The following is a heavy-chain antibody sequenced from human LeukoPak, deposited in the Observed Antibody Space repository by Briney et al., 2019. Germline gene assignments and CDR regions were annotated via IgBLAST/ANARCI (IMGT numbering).Heavy chain of an antibody. CDR3: ARLSYDILTGYSSPYDY. CDR1: GYSFTSYW. J-gene: IGHJ4*02. Sequence: GESLKISCKGSGYSFTSYWIGWVRQMPGKGLEWMGIIYPGDSDTRYSPSFQGQVTISADKSISTAYLQWSSLKASDTAMYYCARLSYDILTGYSSPYDYWGQGTLVTVSS. CDR2: IYPGDSDT. V-gene: IGHV5-51*01. D-gene: IGHD3-9*01.